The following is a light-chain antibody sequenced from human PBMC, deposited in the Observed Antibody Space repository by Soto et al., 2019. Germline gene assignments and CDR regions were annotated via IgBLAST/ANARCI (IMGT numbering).Light chain of an antibody. CDR2: DVS. V-gene: IGLV2-14*01. J-gene: IGLJ1*01. Sequence: QSVLTQPASVSGSPGQSITISCTGTSSDVGGYNYVSWYQQHPGKAPKLMIYDVSNRPSGVSNRFSGSKSGKTASLTISGLQAEDEADYYRSSYTSSSTLSYVFGTGTKVTVL. CDR1: SSDVGGYNY. CDR3: SSYTSSSTLSYV.